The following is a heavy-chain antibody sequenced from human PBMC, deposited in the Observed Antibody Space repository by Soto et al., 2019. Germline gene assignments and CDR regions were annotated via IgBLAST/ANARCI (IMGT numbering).Heavy chain of an antibody. CDR1: GFTFSTYA. Sequence: EVQLLESGGGLVQPGGSLRLSCAASGFTFSTYAMSWVRQAPGKGLEWVSSINKNGGSTFYADSVKGRFTISRDNSKDTVFLQMNSLRAEDTTLYYCAKRTSYDFVNWGQGPLVTVSS. V-gene: IGHV3-23*01. CDR3: AKRTSYDFVN. J-gene: IGHJ4*02. D-gene: IGHD3-3*01. CDR2: INKNGGST.